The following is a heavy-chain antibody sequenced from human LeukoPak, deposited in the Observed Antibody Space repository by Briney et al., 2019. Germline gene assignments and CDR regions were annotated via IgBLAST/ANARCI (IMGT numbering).Heavy chain of an antibody. CDR2: INHSGST. CDR3: ARGLGSGSYPYYYYYGMDV. D-gene: IGHD3-10*02. Sequence: PSETLSLTCAVYGGSFSGYYWSRIRQPPGKGLEWIGEINHSGSTNYNPSLKSRVTISVDTSKNQFSLKLSSVTAADTAVYYCARGLGSGSYPYYYYYGMDVWGQGTTVTVSS. J-gene: IGHJ6*02. CDR1: GGSFSGYY. V-gene: IGHV4-34*01.